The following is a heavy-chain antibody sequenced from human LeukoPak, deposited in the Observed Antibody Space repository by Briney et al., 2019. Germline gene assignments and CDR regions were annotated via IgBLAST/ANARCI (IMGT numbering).Heavy chain of an antibody. Sequence: PGGSLRLSCAASGFTFSSYWMSWVRQAPGKGLEWVANIKQDGTEKYYVDSVKGRFTISRDNAKNSLYLQMNSLRAEDTAVYYCARGSDESEGMPTNYYYYGMDVWGQGTTVTVSS. CDR2: IKQDGTEK. V-gene: IGHV3-7*01. D-gene: IGHD2-2*01. CDR1: GFTFSSYW. J-gene: IGHJ6*02. CDR3: ARGSDESEGMPTNYYYYGMDV.